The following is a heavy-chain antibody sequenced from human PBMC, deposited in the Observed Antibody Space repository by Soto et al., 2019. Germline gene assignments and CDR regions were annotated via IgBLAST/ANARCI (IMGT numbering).Heavy chain of an antibody. CDR1: GYTFTNYD. Sequence: QVQLVQSGAEVKKPGASVKVSCKASGYTFTNYDINWVRRATGQGLEWMGWVNPNSGNTGNAQKFQGRLTMTRNTAISTAYMELSSLTSEDTAVYYCVRGKDYYYGMDVWGQGTTVTASS. CDR3: VRGKDYYYGMDV. J-gene: IGHJ6*02. CDR2: VNPNSGNT. V-gene: IGHV1-8*01.